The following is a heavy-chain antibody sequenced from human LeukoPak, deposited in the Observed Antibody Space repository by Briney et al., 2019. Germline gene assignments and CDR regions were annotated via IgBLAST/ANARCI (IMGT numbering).Heavy chain of an antibody. J-gene: IGHJ5*02. CDR3: ARDLT. CDR1: GYRFTDYY. V-gene: IGHV1-2*02. Sequence: ASVKVSCRASGYRFTDYYIYWLRQAPGQGLEWMGWINPNSGGTKYAQRFQGRVTMTRDTSISTAYMELSSLRSDDTAVYYCARDLTWGQGTLVTVSS. CDR2: INPNSGGT.